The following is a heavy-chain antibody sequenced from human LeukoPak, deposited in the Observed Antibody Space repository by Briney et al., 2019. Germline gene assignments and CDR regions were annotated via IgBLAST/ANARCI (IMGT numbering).Heavy chain of an antibody. CDR3: AKDSVVVTAIPNWFDP. CDR1: GFTFSSYG. CDR2: IRYDGSNK. V-gene: IGHV3-30*02. D-gene: IGHD2-21*02. Sequence: GGSLRLSCAASGFTFSSYGMHWVRQAPGKGLEGVAFIRYDGSNKYYADSVKGRFTISRDNSKNTLYLQMNSLRAEDTAVYYCAKDSVVVTAIPNWFDPWGQGTLVTISS. J-gene: IGHJ5*02.